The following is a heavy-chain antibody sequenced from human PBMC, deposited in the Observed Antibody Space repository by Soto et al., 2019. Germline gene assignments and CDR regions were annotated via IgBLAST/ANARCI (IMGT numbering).Heavy chain of an antibody. Sequence: GGSLRLSCAVSGITFSTYAMHWVRQAPGKGLEWVAVISYDGSNKYYADSVKGRFTISRDNSKNTLYLQMNSLRAEDAAVYYCAKGGSSINGFRGRFDYWGQGTLVTVSS. CDR1: GITFSTYA. V-gene: IGHV3-30*18. D-gene: IGHD1-20*01. CDR2: ISYDGSNK. J-gene: IGHJ4*02. CDR3: AKGGSSINGFRGRFDY.